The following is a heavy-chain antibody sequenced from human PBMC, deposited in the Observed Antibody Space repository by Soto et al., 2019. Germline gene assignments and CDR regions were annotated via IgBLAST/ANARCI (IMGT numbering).Heavy chain of an antibody. CDR2: IVVGSGNT. D-gene: IGHD3-16*01. V-gene: IGHV1-58*01. CDR1: GFTFTSSA. Sequence: GASVKVSCNASGFTFTSSAVQWVRQARGQRLELIGWIVVGSGNTNYAQKLQERVTIAREMSTSTAYMELSSLRSEDKAVYYCAADFDYRWFDPWGHGTLVTVSS. CDR3: AADFDYRWFDP. J-gene: IGHJ5*02.